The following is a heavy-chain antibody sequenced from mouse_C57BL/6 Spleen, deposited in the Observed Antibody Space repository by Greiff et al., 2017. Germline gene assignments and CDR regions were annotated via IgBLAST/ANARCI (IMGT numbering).Heavy chain of an antibody. D-gene: IGHD2-3*01. CDR1: GYTFTSYW. CDR2: IDPSDSYT. J-gene: IGHJ3*01. Sequence: QVQLQQPGAELVKPGASVKLSCKASGYTFTSYWMQWVKQRPGQGLEWIGEIDPSDSYTNYNQKFKGKATLTVDTSSSTAYMQSSSLTSEDSAVYCCARGYDGYWAYWGQGTLVTVSA. CDR3: ARGYDGYWAY. V-gene: IGHV1-50*01.